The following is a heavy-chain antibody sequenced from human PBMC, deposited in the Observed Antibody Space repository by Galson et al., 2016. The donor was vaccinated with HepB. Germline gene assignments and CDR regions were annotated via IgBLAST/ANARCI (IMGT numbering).Heavy chain of an antibody. CDR1: GYEYSSYA. CDR3: ALNYGGSFFLLDH. Sequence: SVKVSCKASGYEYSSYAMQWVRQAPGQRLEWMGWINVDNGNTKYSQKFQGRVTLTTDSSATTAYMELRSLRTEDTAVYYCALNYGGSFFLLDHWGQGTLVSVSS. J-gene: IGHJ4*02. V-gene: IGHV1-3*01. CDR2: INVDNGNT. D-gene: IGHD4-23*01.